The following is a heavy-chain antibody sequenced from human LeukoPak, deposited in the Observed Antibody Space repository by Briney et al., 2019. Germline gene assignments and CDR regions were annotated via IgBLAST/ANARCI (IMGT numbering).Heavy chain of an antibody. D-gene: IGHD1-26*01. V-gene: IGHV5-51*01. J-gene: IGHJ4*02. CDR3: ARVRAFIVGATYFDY. CDR2: IYPGDSDT. CDR1: GYSFTSYW. Sequence: GGSLKISCKGSGYSFTSYWIGWVRQMPGKGLEWMGIIYPGDSDTRYSPSFQGQVTISADKSISTAYLQWSSLKASDTAMYYCARVRAFIVGATYFDYWGQGTLVTVSS.